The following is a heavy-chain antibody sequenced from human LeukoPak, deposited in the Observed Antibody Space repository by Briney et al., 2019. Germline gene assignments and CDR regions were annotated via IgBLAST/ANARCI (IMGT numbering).Heavy chain of an antibody. CDR3: ARVRSSSWYSD. CDR2: ISSSGGST. CDR1: GVTLSNYG. V-gene: IGHV3-23*01. D-gene: IGHD6-13*01. J-gene: IGHJ4*02. Sequence: GGSLRLSCAVSGVTLSNYGMSWVRQAPGKGLEWVAGISSSGGSTNYADSVKGRFTISRDGPKNTLYLQMNSLRAEDTAVYYCARVRSSSWYSDWGQGTLVTVSS.